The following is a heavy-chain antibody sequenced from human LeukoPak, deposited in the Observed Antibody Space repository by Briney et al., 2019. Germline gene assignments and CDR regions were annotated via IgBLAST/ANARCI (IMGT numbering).Heavy chain of an antibody. Sequence: QSGGSLRLSCAASGFTFSSYGMHWVRQAPGKGLEWVSGISWNSGSIGYADSVKGRFTISRDNAKNSLYLQMNSLRAEDTALYYCAKVGATQTYWGQGTLVTVSS. CDR1: GFTFSSYG. J-gene: IGHJ4*02. CDR3: AKVGATQTY. CDR2: ISWNSGSI. V-gene: IGHV3-9*01. D-gene: IGHD1-26*01.